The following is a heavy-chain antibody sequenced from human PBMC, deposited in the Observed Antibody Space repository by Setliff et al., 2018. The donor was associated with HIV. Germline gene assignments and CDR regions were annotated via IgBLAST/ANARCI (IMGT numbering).Heavy chain of an antibody. V-gene: IGHV4-38-2*02. Sequence: SETLSLTCTVSAYSINSGYYWGWIRQPPGKGLEWIGEIVDSGSTTYNPSLKSRVTISLDTSKKQFSLKLKSVTAADAAVYYCARVPSCADAWCYMYYYYYYGMDVWGQGTTVTVSS. CDR3: ARVPSCADAWCYMYYYYYYGMDV. D-gene: IGHD2-8*02. CDR2: IVDSGST. J-gene: IGHJ6*02. CDR1: AYSINSGYY.